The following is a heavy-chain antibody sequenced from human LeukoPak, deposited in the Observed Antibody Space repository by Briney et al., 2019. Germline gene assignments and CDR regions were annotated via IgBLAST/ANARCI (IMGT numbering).Heavy chain of an antibody. CDR3: ARDPPDYDFWSGSMPYAFDI. Sequence: GGSLRLSCAASGFTFSSYSMNWVRQAPGKGLEWVSSISSSSSYIYYADSVKGRFTISRDNAKNSLYLQMNSLRVEDTAVYYCARDPPDYDFWSGSMPYAFDIWGQGTMVTVSS. J-gene: IGHJ3*02. V-gene: IGHV3-21*01. D-gene: IGHD3-3*01. CDR2: ISSSSSYI. CDR1: GFTFSSYS.